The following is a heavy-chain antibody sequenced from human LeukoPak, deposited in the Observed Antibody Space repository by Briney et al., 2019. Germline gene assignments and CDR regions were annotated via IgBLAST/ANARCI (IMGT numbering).Heavy chain of an antibody. CDR3: ARGVVGATTGAYSFDY. D-gene: IGHD1-26*01. CDR1: GGTFSSYA. V-gene: IGHV1-69*13. J-gene: IGHJ4*02. Sequence: ASVKVSCKASGGTFSSYAISWVRQAPGQGLEWMGGIIPIFGTANYAQKFQGRVTIIADESTSTAYMELSSLRSEDTAVYYCARGVVGATTGAYSFDYWGRGTLVTVSS. CDR2: IIPIFGTA.